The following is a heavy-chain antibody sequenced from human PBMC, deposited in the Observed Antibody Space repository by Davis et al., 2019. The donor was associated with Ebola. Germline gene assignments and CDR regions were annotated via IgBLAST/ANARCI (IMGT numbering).Heavy chain of an antibody. Sequence: GGSLRLSCAASGFTVSSNYMSWVRQAPGKGLEWVSVIYSGGSTYYADSVKGRFTISRDNSKNTLYLQMNSLRAEDTAVYYCASSWNLGGIHYYYGMDVWGQGTTVTVSS. D-gene: IGHD1-7*01. V-gene: IGHV3-66*01. CDR2: IYSGGST. J-gene: IGHJ6*02. CDR1: GFTVSSNY. CDR3: ASSWNLGGIHYYYGMDV.